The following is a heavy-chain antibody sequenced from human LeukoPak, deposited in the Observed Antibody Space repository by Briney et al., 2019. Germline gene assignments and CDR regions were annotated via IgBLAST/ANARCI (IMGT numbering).Heavy chain of an antibody. Sequence: SETLSLTCAVYGGSFSGYYWSLIRQPPGKGLEWSGEINHSGNTNYNPSLKSRVTISVDTSKNQFSLKLSSVTAADTAVYYCARAPPGAATGYWFDPWGQGTLVTVSS. V-gene: IGHV4-34*01. CDR1: GGSFSGYY. J-gene: IGHJ5*02. D-gene: IGHD6-13*01. CDR3: ARAPPGAATGYWFDP. CDR2: INHSGNT.